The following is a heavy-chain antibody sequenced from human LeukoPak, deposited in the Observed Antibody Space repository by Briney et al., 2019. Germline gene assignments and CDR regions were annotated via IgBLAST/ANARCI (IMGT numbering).Heavy chain of an antibody. V-gene: IGHV3-30-3*01. CDR2: ISYDGSNK. D-gene: IGHD3-10*01. CDR1: GFTFSSYA. J-gene: IGHJ4*02. Sequence: GRSLRLSCAASGFTFSSYAMHWVRQAPGKGPEWVAVISYDGSNKYYADSVKGRFTISRDNSKNTLYLQMNSLRAEDTAVYYCARIYGSGSRPDYWGQGTLVTVSS. CDR3: ARIYGSGSRPDY.